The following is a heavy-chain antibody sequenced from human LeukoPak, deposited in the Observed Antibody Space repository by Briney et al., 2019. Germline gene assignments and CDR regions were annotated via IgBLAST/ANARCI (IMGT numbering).Heavy chain of an antibody. V-gene: IGHV1-69*13. D-gene: IGHD6-13*01. Sequence: SVKVSCKASGGTFSSYAISWVRQAPGQGLEWMGGIIPIFGKANYAQKFQGRVTITADESTSTAYMELSSLRSEDTAVYYCARATSGSSHSSSWFLPFDYWGQGTLVTVSS. J-gene: IGHJ4*02. CDR2: IIPIFGKA. CDR3: ARATSGSSHSSSWFLPFDY. CDR1: GGTFSSYA.